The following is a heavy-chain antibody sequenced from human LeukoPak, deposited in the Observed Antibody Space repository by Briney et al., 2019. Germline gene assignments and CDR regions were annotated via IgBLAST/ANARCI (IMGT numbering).Heavy chain of an antibody. D-gene: IGHD3-22*01. Sequence: PSETLSLTCTVSGYSISRGYYWGWIRQPPGKGLEWIGSIYHSGSTYYNPSLKSRVTMSVDTSKNQFSLKLSSVTAADTAVYYCAREDSSGYASWFDPWGQGTLVTVSS. CDR3: AREDSSGYASWFDP. CDR1: GYSISRGYY. J-gene: IGHJ5*02. CDR2: IYHSGST. V-gene: IGHV4-38-2*02.